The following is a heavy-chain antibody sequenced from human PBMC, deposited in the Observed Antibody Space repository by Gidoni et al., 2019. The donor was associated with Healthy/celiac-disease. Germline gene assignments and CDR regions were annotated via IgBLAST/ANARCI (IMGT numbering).Heavy chain of an antibody. CDR1: GFTFSSYG. CDR2: IWYDGSNK. Sequence: QVQLLESGGCVVQPGMSLRLPFAASGFTFSSYGMHGVRQAPGKGLEWVAVIWYDGSNKYYADSVKGRFTISRDNSKNTLYLQMNSLRAEDTAVYYCARDSSSLAAFDIWGQGTMVTVSS. J-gene: IGHJ3*02. V-gene: IGHV3-33*01. CDR3: ARDSSSLAAFDI.